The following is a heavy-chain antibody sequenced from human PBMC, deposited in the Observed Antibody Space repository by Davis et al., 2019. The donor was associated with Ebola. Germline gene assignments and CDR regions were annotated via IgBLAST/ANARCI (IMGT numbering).Heavy chain of an antibody. CDR1: GFTFSSYW. CDR3: AKREPSTPPY. V-gene: IGHV3-74*01. D-gene: IGHD1-26*01. J-gene: IGHJ4*02. Sequence: GESLKISCAASGFTFSSYWMHWVRQAPGKGLVWVSRISGDGKKTNYADFVKGRFTISRDNSKNTLYLQMNGLRAEDTAVYYCAKREPSTPPYWGQGTLVTVSS. CDR2: ISGDGKKT.